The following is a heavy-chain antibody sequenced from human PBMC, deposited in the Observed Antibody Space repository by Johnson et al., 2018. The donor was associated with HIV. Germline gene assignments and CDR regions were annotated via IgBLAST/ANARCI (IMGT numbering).Heavy chain of an antibody. V-gene: IGHV3-30*18. CDR1: GFTFSDYG. CDR3: AKGDYFDSRGAFDI. Sequence: QVQLVESGGGVVQPGRSLRLSCAVSGFTFSDYGMHWVRQAPGKGLEWVAVISYDGRYKYYADSVKGRFTISRDNSKNTLYLQMNSLRAEDTAVYYCAKGDYFDSRGAFDIWGQGAMVIVSS. J-gene: IGHJ3*02. D-gene: IGHD3-22*01. CDR2: ISYDGRYK.